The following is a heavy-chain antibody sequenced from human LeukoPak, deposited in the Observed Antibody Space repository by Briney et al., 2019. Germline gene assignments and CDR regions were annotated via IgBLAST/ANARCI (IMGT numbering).Heavy chain of an antibody. CDR1: GFTFSSYW. CDR3: ARDFFHSSESRPFDY. V-gene: IGHV3-21*06. D-gene: IGHD3-22*01. Sequence: GGSLRLSCAVSGFTFSSYWMHWVRQAPGKGLEWVSSIFSRSESILYADSVKGRFTISRDNAKNLLYMQMDSLRVEDTAVYYCARDFFHSSESRPFDYWGQGTLVTVSS. CDR2: IFSRSESI. J-gene: IGHJ4*02.